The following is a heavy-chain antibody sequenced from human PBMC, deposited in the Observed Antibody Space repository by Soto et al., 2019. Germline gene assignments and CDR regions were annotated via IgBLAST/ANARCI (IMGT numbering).Heavy chain of an antibody. CDR2: IYHSGST. CDR1: GDSISSGGYS. Sequence: QLQLQESGAGLVKPSQTLSLTCTVSGDSISSGGYSWSWIRQPPGKGLEWIGNIYHSGSTCYNPSLKSRVTISVDRSKNQFSLKLNSVTAAETAVYYCAREWSRSSGYSYWYFDLWGRGTLVTVSS. D-gene: IGHD3-22*01. CDR3: AREWSRSSGYSYWYFDL. V-gene: IGHV4-30-2*01. J-gene: IGHJ2*01.